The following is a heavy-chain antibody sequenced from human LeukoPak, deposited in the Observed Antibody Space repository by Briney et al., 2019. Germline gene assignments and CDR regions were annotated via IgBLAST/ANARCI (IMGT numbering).Heavy chain of an antibody. Sequence: SETLSLTCAVYGGSFSGYYWSWIRQPPGKGLEWIGEINHSGSTNYNPSLKSRVTISVDTSKNQFSLKLSSVTAADTAVYYCAEVPFHGSSGYHFDYWGQGTLVTVSS. CDR1: GGSFSGYY. CDR2: INHSGST. J-gene: IGHJ4*02. D-gene: IGHD3-22*01. V-gene: IGHV4-34*01. CDR3: AEVPFHGSSGYHFDY.